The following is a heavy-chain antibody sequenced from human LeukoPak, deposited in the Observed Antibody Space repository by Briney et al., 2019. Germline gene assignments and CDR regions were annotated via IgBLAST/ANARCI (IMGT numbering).Heavy chain of an antibody. D-gene: IGHD3-22*01. CDR2: INSDGSST. V-gene: IGHV3-74*01. J-gene: IGHJ4*02. Sequence: PGGSLRLSCAASGFTFSSYWMHWVRQAPGKGLVWVSCINSDGSSTRYADSVKGRFTISRENAKNTLYLQMNSLRAEDTAVYYCARVARWDCSGYLFDYWGQGTLVTVSS. CDR3: ARVARWDCSGYLFDY. CDR1: GFTFSSYW.